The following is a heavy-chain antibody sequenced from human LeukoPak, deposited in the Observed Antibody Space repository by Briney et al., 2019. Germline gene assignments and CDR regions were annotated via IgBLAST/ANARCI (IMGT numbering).Heavy chain of an antibody. V-gene: IGHV3-23*01. CDR2: ISGSGGTT. Sequence: GGSLRLSCAASGFTFSSYAMSWVRQAPGKGLEWVSGISGSGGTTYYADSVKGRFTISRDDSKNTLYLQMNSLRAEDTAVYYCAKIPLVGATTSLDCWGQGTLVTVSS. D-gene: IGHD1-26*01. J-gene: IGHJ4*02. CDR3: AKIPLVGATTSLDC. CDR1: GFTFSSYA.